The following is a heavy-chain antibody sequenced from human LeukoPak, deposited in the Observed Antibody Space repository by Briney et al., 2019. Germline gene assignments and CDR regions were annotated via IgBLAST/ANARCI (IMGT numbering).Heavy chain of an antibody. CDR2: ISSSSSYI. V-gene: IGHV3-21*04. Sequence: GGSLRLSCAASGFTFGGFNMNWVRQAPGLGLEWVASISSSSSYIHNADSVKGRFTISRDNAKNSLYLQMRSLRAEDTAVYYCARDGAGHYFDYWGQGTLVTVSS. CDR1: GFTFGGFN. J-gene: IGHJ4*02. D-gene: IGHD1-14*01. CDR3: ARDGAGHYFDY.